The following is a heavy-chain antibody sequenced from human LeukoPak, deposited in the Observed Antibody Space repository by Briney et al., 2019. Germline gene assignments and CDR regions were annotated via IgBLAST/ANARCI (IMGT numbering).Heavy chain of an antibody. CDR2: IYTSGST. V-gene: IGHV4-4*07. CDR3: ARDRNRRTYYYDSSGPRGGNWFDP. D-gene: IGHD3-22*01. CDR1: GGSISSYY. J-gene: IGHJ5*02. Sequence: PSETLSLTCTVSGGSISSYYWSWIRQPAGKGLEWIGRIYTSGSTNYNPSLKSRVTMSVDTSKNQFSLKLSSVTAADTAVYYCARDRNRRTYYYDSSGPRGGNWFDPWGQGTLVTVSS.